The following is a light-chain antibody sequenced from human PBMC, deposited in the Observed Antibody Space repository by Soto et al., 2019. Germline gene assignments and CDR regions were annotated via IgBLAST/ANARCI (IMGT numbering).Light chain of an antibody. CDR1: QSFSTW. J-gene: IGKJ4*01. CDR3: QQYNSNPLT. CDR2: KTS. Sequence: DIQMTQSPSTLSASVGDRVTITCRASQSFSTWLAWYQQKPGKAPNLLIYKTSILESGDPSRFSGSGSGTEFALTISSLQPDDFATDYCQQYNSNPLTFGGGPKVEIK. V-gene: IGKV1-5*03.